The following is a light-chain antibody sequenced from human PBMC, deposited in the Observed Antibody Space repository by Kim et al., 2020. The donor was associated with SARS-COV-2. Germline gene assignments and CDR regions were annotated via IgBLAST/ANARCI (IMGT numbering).Light chain of an antibody. CDR1: PGSVTSDHY. J-gene: IGLJ3*02. Sequence: GGTCTLPCGSSPGSVTSDHYPYWFQQKPGQAPRTLIFDTNRRHSWTPARFSGSLFGARAALTLSGAQPEDEADYYCMLSYRDPRGVFGGGTQLTVL. V-gene: IGLV7-46*01. CDR3: MLSYRDPRGV. CDR2: DTN.